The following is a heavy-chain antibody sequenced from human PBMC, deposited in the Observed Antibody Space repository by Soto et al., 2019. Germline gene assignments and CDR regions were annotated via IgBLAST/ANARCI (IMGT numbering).Heavy chain of an antibody. CDR1: GFSLSTSGVG. V-gene: IGHV2-5*02. CDR3: AHRRSTYYYDSSGRRDSFQH. J-gene: IGHJ1*01. CDR2: IYWDDDK. Sequence: SGPTLVNPTQTFTLTCTFSGFSLSTSGVGVGWIRQPPGKALEWLALIYWDDDKRYSPSLKSRLTITKDTSKNQVVLTMTNMDPVDTATYYCAHRRSTYYYDSSGRRDSFQHWGQGTLVTVPS. D-gene: IGHD3-22*01.